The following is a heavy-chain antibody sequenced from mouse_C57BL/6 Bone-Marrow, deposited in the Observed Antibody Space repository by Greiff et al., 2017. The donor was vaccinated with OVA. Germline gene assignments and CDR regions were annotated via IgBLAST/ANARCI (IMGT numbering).Heavy chain of an antibody. CDR1: GYSITSGYY. CDR3: ARGLRFV. V-gene: IGHV3-6*01. D-gene: IGHD1-1*01. CDR2: ISYDGSN. Sequence: VQLKESGPGLVKPSQSLSLTCSVPGYSITSGYYWNWIRQFPGNKLEWMGYISYDGSNNYNPSLKNRISITRDTSKNQFFLKLNSVTTEDTATYYCARGLRFVWGTGTTVTVSS. J-gene: IGHJ1*03.